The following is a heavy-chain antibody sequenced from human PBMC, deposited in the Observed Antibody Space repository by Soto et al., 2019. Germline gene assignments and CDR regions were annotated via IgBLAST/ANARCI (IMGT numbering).Heavy chain of an antibody. J-gene: IGHJ4*02. D-gene: IGHD2-21*02. CDR2: INHSGST. Sequence: QVQLQQWGAGLLKPSETLSLTCAVYGGSFSGYYWSWIRQPPGKGLEWIGEINHSGSTNYNPSLTGRLPISVDTSKNQFSLKLSSVTAADTAVYYCARAPTRRNGGNSRGFDYWGQGTLVTVSS. V-gene: IGHV4-34*01. CDR3: ARAPTRRNGGNSRGFDY. CDR1: GGSFSGYY.